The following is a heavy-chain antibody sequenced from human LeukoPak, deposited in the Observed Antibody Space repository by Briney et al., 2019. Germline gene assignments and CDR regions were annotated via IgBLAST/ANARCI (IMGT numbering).Heavy chain of an antibody. CDR1: GFTFSTYS. J-gene: IGHJ5*02. CDR3: ARNYDTGGYGYNWFDP. D-gene: IGHD3-22*01. Sequence: GGALRLSCADSGFTFSTYSMNWVRQAPGKGLEWVSCINGSSSFIYYADSVKGRFTISRDKVRNSLPLQMNSLRAEDTAVYYCARNYDTGGYGYNWFDPWGQGTLVTVSS. V-gene: IGHV3-21*01. CDR2: INGSSSFI.